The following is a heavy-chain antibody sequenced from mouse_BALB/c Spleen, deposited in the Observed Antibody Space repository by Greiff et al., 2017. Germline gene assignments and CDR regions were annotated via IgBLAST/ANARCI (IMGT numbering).Heavy chain of an antibody. CDR3: ARVRGNAWFAY. Sequence: QVQLQQSGAELAKPGASVKMSCKASGYTFTSYWMHWVKQRPGQGLEWIGYINPSTGYTEYNQKFKDKATLTADKSSSTAYMQLSSLTSEDSAVYYCARVRGNAWFAYWGQGTLVTVSA. V-gene: IGHV1-7*01. D-gene: IGHD2-1*01. CDR1: GYTFTSYW. CDR2: INPSTGYT. J-gene: IGHJ3*01.